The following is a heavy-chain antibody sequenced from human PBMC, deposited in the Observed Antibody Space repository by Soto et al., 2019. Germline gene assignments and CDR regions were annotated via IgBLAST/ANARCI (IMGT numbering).Heavy chain of an antibody. CDR3: AKDGSGTYYDILTGYPG. Sequence: LRLSCAASRFTFSSYAMSWVRQAPGKGLEWVSAISGSGGSTCYADSVKGRFTISRDNSKNTLYLQMNSLRAEDTAVYYCAKDGSGTYYDILTGYPGWGQGTLVTVSS. V-gene: IGHV3-23*01. D-gene: IGHD3-9*01. CDR1: RFTFSSYA. CDR2: ISGSGGST. J-gene: IGHJ4*02.